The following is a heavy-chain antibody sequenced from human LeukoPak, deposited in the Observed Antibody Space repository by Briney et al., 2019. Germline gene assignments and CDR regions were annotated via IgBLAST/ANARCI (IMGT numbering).Heavy chain of an antibody. J-gene: IGHJ5*02. D-gene: IGHD7-27*01. CDR2: IHYSGST. V-gene: IGHV4-59*08. CDR3: ARHDPGHFDP. Sequence: PSETLSLTCTVSGGSISRYYWSWIRQPPGKGLEWIGYIHYSGSTNFNRSLKSRVTISVDTSKNQFSLRLSSVTAADTAVYYCARHDPGHFDPWGQGTLVTVSS. CDR1: GGSISRYY.